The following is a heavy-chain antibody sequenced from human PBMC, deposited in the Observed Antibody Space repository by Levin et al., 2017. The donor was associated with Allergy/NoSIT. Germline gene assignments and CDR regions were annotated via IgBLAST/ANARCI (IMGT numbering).Heavy chain of an antibody. CDR2: ISGSGGST. Sequence: GESLKISCAASGFTFSSYAMSWVRQAPGKGLEWVSAISGSGGSTYYADSVKGRFTISRDNSKNTLYLQMNSLRAEDTAVYYCAKDLQRLGWFDPWGQGTLVTVSS. V-gene: IGHV3-23*01. CDR3: AKDLQRLGWFDP. J-gene: IGHJ5*02. CDR1: GFTFSSYA.